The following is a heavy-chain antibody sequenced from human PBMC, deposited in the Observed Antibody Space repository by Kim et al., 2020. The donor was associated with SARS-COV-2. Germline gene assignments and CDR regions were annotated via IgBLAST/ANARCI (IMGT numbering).Heavy chain of an antibody. CDR2: VSADESNK. J-gene: IGHJ4*01. D-gene: IGHD6-19*01. V-gene: IGHV3-30*03. CDR1: GFTFGSAH. CDR3: AREGHSSGRAGTFDY. Sequence: GGSLRLSCTASGFTFGSAHMHWVRQAPGKGLEWVALVSADESNKNSVDSVKGRFTVSRDNSQNTLFLEIDSVRPEDTAVYYCAREGHSSGRAGTFDYWG.